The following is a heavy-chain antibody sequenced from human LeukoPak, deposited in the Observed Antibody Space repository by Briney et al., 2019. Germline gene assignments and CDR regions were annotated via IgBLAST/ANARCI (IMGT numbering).Heavy chain of an antibody. Sequence: GRSLRLSCAASGFTFSSYAMHWVRQAPGKGLEWVAVISYDGSNEYYADSVKGRFTIPRDNSKNTLYLQMNSLRPEDTAVYYCARDLGNWGWNDFWGQGTLVTVSS. CDR3: ARDLGNWGWNDF. CDR1: GFTFSSYA. CDR2: ISYDGSNE. J-gene: IGHJ4*02. D-gene: IGHD7-27*01. V-gene: IGHV3-30*04.